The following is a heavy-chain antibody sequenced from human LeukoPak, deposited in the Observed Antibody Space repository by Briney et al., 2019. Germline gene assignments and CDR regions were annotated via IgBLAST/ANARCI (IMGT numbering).Heavy chain of an antibody. Sequence: SVKVSCKASGGTFSSYAISWVRQAPGQRLEWMGRIIPILGIANYAQKFQGRVTITADKSTSTAYMELSSLRSEDTAVYYCARDEDGGNSYGWGQGTLVTVSS. D-gene: IGHD4-23*01. V-gene: IGHV1-69*04. CDR1: GGTFSSYA. J-gene: IGHJ4*02. CDR3: ARDEDGGNSYG. CDR2: IIPILGIA.